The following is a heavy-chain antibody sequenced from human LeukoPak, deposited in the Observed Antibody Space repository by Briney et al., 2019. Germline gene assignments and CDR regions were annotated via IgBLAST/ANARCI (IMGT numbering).Heavy chain of an antibody. V-gene: IGHV4-34*01. D-gene: IGHD2-2*02. J-gene: IGHJ5*02. CDR3: ARGRDKLGYCSSTSCYRQYNWFDP. CDR2: INQSGST. Sequence: SETLSLTCAVYGGSFSGYYWSWIRQPPGKGLEWIGEINQSGSTNYNPSLKSRVTISVDTSKNQFSLKLSSVTAADTAVYYCARGRDKLGYCSSTSCYRQYNWFDPWGQGTLVTVSS. CDR1: GGSFSGYY.